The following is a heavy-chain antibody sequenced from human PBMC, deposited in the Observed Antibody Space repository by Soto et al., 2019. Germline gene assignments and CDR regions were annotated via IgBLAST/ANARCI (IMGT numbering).Heavy chain of an antibody. CDR1: GYSFTSYW. CDR3: ARSIPDGEVGATTTFDC. V-gene: IGHV5-51*01. CDR2: IYPGDSDT. Sequence: GESLKISCKGSGYSFTSYWIGWVRQMPGKGLEWMGIIYPGDSDTRYSPSFQGQVTISADKSISTAYLQWSSLKASDTAMYYCARSIPDGEVGATTTFDCWGQGTLVTVSS. J-gene: IGHJ4*02. D-gene: IGHD1-26*01.